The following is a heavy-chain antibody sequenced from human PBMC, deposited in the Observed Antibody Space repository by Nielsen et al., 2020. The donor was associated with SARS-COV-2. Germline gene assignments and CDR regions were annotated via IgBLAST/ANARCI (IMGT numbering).Heavy chain of an antibody. V-gene: IGHV1-46*01. CDR1: GYTFTSYY. Sequence: ASVKVSCKASGYTFTSYYMHWVRQAPGQGLEWMGIINPSGGSTSYAQKFQGRVTMTRNTSISTAYMELSSLRSEDTAVYYCARHQSIAARPRWFDPWGQGTLVTVSS. J-gene: IGHJ5*02. CDR3: ARHQSIAARPRWFDP. D-gene: IGHD6-6*01. CDR2: INPSGGST.